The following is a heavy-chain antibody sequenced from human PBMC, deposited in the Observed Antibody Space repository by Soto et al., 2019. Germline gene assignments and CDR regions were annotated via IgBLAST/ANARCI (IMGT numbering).Heavy chain of an antibody. Sequence: QLQLQESGSGLVKPSQTLSLTCAVSGGSISSGGYSWSWIRQPPGKGLEWIGYIYHSGSTYYNPSLKSRVTISVDRSKNQFSLKLSSVTAADTAVYYCARAGYRGIAAAGMGLDAFDIWGQGTMVTVSS. CDR3: ARAGYRGIAAAGMGLDAFDI. D-gene: IGHD6-13*01. V-gene: IGHV4-30-2*01. CDR1: GGSISSGGYS. CDR2: IYHSGST. J-gene: IGHJ3*02.